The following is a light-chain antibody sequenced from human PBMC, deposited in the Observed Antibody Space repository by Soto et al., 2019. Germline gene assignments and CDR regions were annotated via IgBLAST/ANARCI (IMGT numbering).Light chain of an antibody. V-gene: IGLV2-8*01. CDR1: SSDVGGYNY. J-gene: IGLJ3*02. CDR2: EVS. CDR3: SSYAGSNNGV. Sequence: QSVLTQPPSASGSPGQSVTISCTGISSDVGGYNYVSWYQHHPGKAPKLMIYEVSKRPSGVPDRFSGSKSGNTASLTVSGLQAEDEADYYCSSYAGSNNGVFGGGTKLTVL.